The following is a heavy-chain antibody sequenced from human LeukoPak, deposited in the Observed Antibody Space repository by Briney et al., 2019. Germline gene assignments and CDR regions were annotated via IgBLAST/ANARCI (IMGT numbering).Heavy chain of an antibody. J-gene: IGHJ4*02. V-gene: IGHV3-72*01. Sequence: PGGSLRLSCAASGFTFSDHYMDWVRQAPGKGLEWVGRIRKKVNSYTTEYAASVKGRFTISRDDSKNSLYLQMNSLKTEDTAVYYCARRGHGYSGYDPFDYWGQGTLVTVSS. CDR3: ARRGHGYSGYDPFDY. CDR2: IRKKVNSYTT. D-gene: IGHD5-12*01. CDR1: GFTFSDHY.